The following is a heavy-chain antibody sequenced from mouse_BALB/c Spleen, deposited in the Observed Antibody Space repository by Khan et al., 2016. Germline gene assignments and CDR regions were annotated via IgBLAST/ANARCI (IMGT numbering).Heavy chain of an antibody. V-gene: IGHV1-87*01. CDR3: AREVPFDY. CDR2: IYPGDGDT. J-gene: IGHJ2*01. Sequence: QVQLQQSGAELARPGASVKLSCKASGYTFTSYCMQWVKQRPGQGLEWIGAIYPGDGDTRYTQTFQGKATLTADTSSSTAYMQLSSLASEDSAVYYCAREVPFDYWGQGTTLTVSS. D-gene: IGHD2-14*01. CDR1: GYTFTSYC.